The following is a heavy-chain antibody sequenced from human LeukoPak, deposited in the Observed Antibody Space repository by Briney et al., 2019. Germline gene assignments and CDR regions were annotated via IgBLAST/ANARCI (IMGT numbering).Heavy chain of an antibody. CDR1: GYTFTSYA. Sequence: GASVKVSCKASGYTFTSYAMHWVRQAPGQRLEWMGWINAGNGNTKYSQKSQGRVTITRDTSASTAYMELSSLRSEDTAVYYCARRHSYGSGFDYWGQGTLVTVSS. CDR3: ARRHSYGSGFDY. D-gene: IGHD5-18*01. J-gene: IGHJ4*02. V-gene: IGHV1-3*01. CDR2: INAGNGNT.